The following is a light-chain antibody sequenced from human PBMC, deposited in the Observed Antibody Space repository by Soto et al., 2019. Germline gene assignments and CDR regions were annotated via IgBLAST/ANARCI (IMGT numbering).Light chain of an antibody. CDR1: SSDVGAYNY. V-gene: IGLV2-14*01. CDR2: VVS. Sequence: QSALTQPASVSGSLGQSITISCPGTSSDVGAYNYVSWYQQQPGKAPKLMISVVSNRPSGVSNRFSGSKSGNTASLIISGLQAEDEAYYYCCSFTSITTYVFGTGTKVTVL. CDR3: CSFTSITTYV. J-gene: IGLJ1*01.